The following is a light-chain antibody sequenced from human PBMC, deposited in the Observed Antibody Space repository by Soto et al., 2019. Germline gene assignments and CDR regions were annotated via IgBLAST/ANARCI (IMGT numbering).Light chain of an antibody. V-gene: IGLV2-23*02. J-gene: IGLJ2*01. CDR3: CEYADSSTLV. Sequence: QSALTQPASVSGSPGQSITISCTGISSDVGSYNLVSWYQQHPGKAPKLMIYEVSKWPSGVSNRFSGSKSGNTASLTISRLAAEDEADYSCCEYADSSTLVFGGGTKLTVL. CDR1: SSDVGSYNL. CDR2: EVS.